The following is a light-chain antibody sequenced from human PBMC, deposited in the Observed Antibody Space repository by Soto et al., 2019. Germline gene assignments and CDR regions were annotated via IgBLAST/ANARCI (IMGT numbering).Light chain of an antibody. Sequence: QSALTQPASVSGSPGQSITISCTGTSSDVGGYNYVSWYQQHPGKAPKLMIYDVSNRPSGVSNRFSGSKSGNTASLTISGRQAEDEADYYCSSYTSSSTVVFGGGTKLPVL. CDR2: DVS. V-gene: IGLV2-14*01. CDR1: SSDVGGYNY. CDR3: SSYTSSSTVV. J-gene: IGLJ2*01.